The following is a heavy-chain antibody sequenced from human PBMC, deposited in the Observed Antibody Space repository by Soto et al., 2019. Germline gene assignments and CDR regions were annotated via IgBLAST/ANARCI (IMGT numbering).Heavy chain of an antibody. CDR1: GGSISSGGYY. CDR3: ARGGYYFYYAMDV. J-gene: IGHJ6*02. V-gene: IGHV4-31*03. CDR2: IYYSGTT. Sequence: SSETLSVTCTVSGGSISSGGYYWSWIRQHPGKGLEWIGYIYYSGTTHYNPSLKSRLTIPVDTSKNQFSLKLSSVTAADTAVYYCARGGYYFYYAMDVWGQGTTVAVSS.